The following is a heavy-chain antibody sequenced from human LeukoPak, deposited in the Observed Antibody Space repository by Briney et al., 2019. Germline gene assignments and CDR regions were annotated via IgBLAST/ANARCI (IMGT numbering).Heavy chain of an antibody. CDR3: ARDPGWAGPPHPNRFDP. CDR1: GFTFSSYG. Sequence: GGSLRLSCAASGFTFSSYGMHWVRQAPGKGLEWVAVIWYDGSNKYYADSVKGRFTISRDNSKNTLYLQMNSLRAEDTAVYYCARDPGWAGPPHPNRFDPWGQGTLVTVSS. D-gene: IGHD6-19*01. CDR2: IWYDGSNK. J-gene: IGHJ5*02. V-gene: IGHV3-33*01.